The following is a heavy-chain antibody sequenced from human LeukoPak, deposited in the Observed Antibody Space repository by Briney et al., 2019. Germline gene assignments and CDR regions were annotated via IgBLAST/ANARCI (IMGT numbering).Heavy chain of an antibody. D-gene: IGHD5-18*01. V-gene: IGHV3-21*01. CDR2: ISSSSSYI. J-gene: IGHJ5*02. CDR3: ARSKPTRYSYALVGVS. CDR1: GFTFSSYS. Sequence: GGSLRLSCAASGFTFSSYSMNWVRQAPGKGLEWVSSISSSSSYIYYADSVKGRFTISRDNAKNSLYLQMNSLRAEDTAVYYCARSKPTRYSYALVGVSWGQGTLVTVSS.